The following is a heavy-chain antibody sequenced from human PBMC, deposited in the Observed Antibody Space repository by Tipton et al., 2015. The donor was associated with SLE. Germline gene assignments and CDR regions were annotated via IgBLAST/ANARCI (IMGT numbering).Heavy chain of an antibody. V-gene: IGHV4-34*01. CDR1: GGSFSGYY. CDR2: INHSGST. J-gene: IGHJ6*02. CDR3: AGVLGYCTGGVCYYYYGMDV. D-gene: IGHD2-8*02. Sequence: TLSLTCAVYGGSFSGYYWSWIRQPPGKGLEWIGEINHSGSTNYNPSLKSRVTISVDTSKNQFSLKLSSVTAADTAVYYCAGVLGYCTGGVCYYYYGMDVWGQGTTVTASS.